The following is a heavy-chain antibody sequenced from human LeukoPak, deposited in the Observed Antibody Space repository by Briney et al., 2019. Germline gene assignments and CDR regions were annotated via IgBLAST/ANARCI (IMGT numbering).Heavy chain of an antibody. CDR1: GGSISSYY. CDR3: ARDYPALWSGYYMNWFDP. V-gene: IGHV4-4*07. J-gene: IGHJ5*02. Sequence: SETLSLTCTVSGGSISSYYWSLIRQPAGKGLEWIGRIYTSGSTNYNPSLKSRVTMSVDTSKNQFSLKLSSVTAADTAVYYCARDYPALWSGYYMNWFDPWGQGTLVTVSS. CDR2: IYTSGST. D-gene: IGHD3-3*01.